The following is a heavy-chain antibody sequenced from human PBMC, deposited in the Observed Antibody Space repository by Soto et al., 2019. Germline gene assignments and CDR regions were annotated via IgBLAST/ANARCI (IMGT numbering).Heavy chain of an antibody. V-gene: IGHV4-59*01. Sequence: QVQLQESGPGLVKPSGTLSLTCTASGGSINNNYWRWIRQPPGKGLEWIGYIYYSGSTDYNPSLKSRVTMSVDTSKNQFSLKLGSVTAADSAVYFCARGGWSNDYWGQGTLVTVSS. CDR1: GGSINNNY. CDR2: IYYSGST. CDR3: ARGGWSNDY. J-gene: IGHJ4*02.